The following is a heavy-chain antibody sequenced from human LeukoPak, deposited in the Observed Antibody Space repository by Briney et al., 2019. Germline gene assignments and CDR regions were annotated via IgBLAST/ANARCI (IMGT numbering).Heavy chain of an antibody. CDR3: AKGSGHYYFDY. CDR2: LSGSTGTM. Sequence: GGSLRLSGVVSGFTLTNFHMNWVRQAPGKGLEWVSYLSGSTGTMYYADSVKGRFTISRDTAKNSLHLQMNSLRAEDTAVYYCAKGSGHYYFDYWGQGTLVTVSS. CDR1: GFTLTNFH. J-gene: IGHJ4*02. D-gene: IGHD2-21*02. V-gene: IGHV3-48*01.